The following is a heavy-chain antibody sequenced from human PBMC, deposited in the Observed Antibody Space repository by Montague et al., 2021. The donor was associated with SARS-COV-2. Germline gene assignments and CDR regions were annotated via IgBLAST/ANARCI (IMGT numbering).Heavy chain of an antibody. CDR2: KYYSGST. V-gene: IGHV4-39*01. J-gene: IGHJ4*02. D-gene: IGHD3-3*01. CDR1: GASISSRSYY. Sequence: SETLSLTCTVSGASISSRSYYWGWIRQPPGKGLEWIGFKYYSGSTYYNPTLTSRVPISVDTSKNQFSLKLSSVTAADTAVYDCATPPSSITIFGVVQGYYFDDWGQGTLVTVSS. CDR3: ATPPSSITIFGVVQGYYFDD.